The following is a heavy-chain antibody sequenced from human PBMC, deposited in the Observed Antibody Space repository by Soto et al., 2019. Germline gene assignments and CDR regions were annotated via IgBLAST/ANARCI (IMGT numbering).Heavy chain of an antibody. Sequence: ASVKVSCKASGYTFTSYAMHWVRQAPGRRLEWMGWINAGNGNTKYSQKFQGRVTITRDTSASTAYMELSSLRSEDTAVYYCARGGSSSSWPNAFDIWGQGTMVTVSS. D-gene: IGHD6-13*01. V-gene: IGHV1-3*01. J-gene: IGHJ3*02. CDR1: GYTFTSYA. CDR3: ARGGSSSSWPNAFDI. CDR2: INAGNGNT.